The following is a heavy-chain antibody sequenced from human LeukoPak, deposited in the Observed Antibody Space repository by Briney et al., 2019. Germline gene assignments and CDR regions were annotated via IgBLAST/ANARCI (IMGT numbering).Heavy chain of an antibody. Sequence: RSETLSLSCTDSGGSLSTYNWNWIRQTAGKGLEWIGRFYFSGSTNHNPSLKSRVTISIDTSKSQFSLMLSSVTAADTAVYYCAREVHTLAGACFDYLGQGSLVAVSS. CDR3: AREVHTLAGACFDY. CDR1: GGSLSTYN. V-gene: IGHV4-4*07. J-gene: IGHJ4*02. D-gene: IGHD6-19*01. CDR2: FYFSGST.